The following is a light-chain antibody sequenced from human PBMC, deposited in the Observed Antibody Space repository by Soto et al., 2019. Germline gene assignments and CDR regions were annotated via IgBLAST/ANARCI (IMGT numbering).Light chain of an antibody. CDR3: QQYHDYPRT. J-gene: IGKJ1*01. V-gene: IGKV1-5*01. CDR1: QTIVSW. CDR2: DAY. Sequence: DIQMTQSPSTLSASVRDRATITCRASQTIVSWLAWFQQKPGKAPKVLIYDAYRLETGVPSRFSGSGSGTEFTLTISSLQPDDFATYYCQQYHDYPRTFGQGTKVEIK.